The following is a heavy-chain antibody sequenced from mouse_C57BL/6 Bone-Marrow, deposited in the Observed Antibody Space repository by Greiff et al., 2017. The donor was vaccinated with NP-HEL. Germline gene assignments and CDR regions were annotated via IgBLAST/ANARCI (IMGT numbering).Heavy chain of an antibody. CDR3: ARNYGSSWGCAY. J-gene: IGHJ3*01. V-gene: IGHV5-17*01. CDR2: ISSGSRTI. CDR1: GFTFSDYG. D-gene: IGHD1-1*01. Sequence: EVQGVESGGGLVKPGGSLKLSCAASGFTFSDYGMHWVRQAPEKGLEWVAYISSGSRTIYYADTVKGRFTISRDNAKNTLFLQMTSLRSEDTAMYCCARNYGSSWGCAYWGQGTLVTVSA.